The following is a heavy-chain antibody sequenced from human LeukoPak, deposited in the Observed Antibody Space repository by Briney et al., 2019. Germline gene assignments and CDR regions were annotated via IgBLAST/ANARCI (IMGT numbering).Heavy chain of an antibody. CDR2: IWYDGSNK. CDR3: AKGGYSYGHRYYFDY. CDR1: GFTFSNYG. V-gene: IGHV3-33*08. Sequence: GGSLRLSCAASGFTFSNYGMHWVRQAPGKGLEWVAVIWYDGSNKYYADSVKGRFTISRDNSKNTLYLQMNSLRAEDTAVYYCAKGGYSYGHRYYFDYWGQGTLVTVSS. D-gene: IGHD5-18*01. J-gene: IGHJ4*02.